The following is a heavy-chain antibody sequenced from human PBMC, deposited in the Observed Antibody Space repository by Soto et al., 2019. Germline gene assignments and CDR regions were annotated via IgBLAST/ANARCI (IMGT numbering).Heavy chain of an antibody. J-gene: IGHJ5*02. D-gene: IGHD6-19*01. Sequence: QVQLVQSGAEVKKPGSSVKVSCKASGGTFSSYAISWVRQAPGQGLEWMGGIMPIFGTANYAQKFQGRVTITSDESTSTAYMEQSSLISEDTAVYYCARSDSSGPTYKWFDPWGQGTLVTVSS. CDR3: ARSDSSGPTYKWFDP. CDR1: GGTFSSYA. V-gene: IGHV1-69*01. CDR2: IMPIFGTA.